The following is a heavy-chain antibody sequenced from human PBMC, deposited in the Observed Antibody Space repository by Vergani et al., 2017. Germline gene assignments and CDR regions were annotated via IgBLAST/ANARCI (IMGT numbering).Heavy chain of an antibody. CDR2: IYYSGST. D-gene: IGHD2-2*01. CDR3: ARGGMRYCSSTSCPSFDY. Sequence: QVQLQEPGPGLVKPSETLSLTYTVSGGSISSYYWSWIRQPPGKGLEWIGYIYYSGSTNYNPSLKSRVTISVDTSKNQFSLKLSSVTAADTAVYYCARGGMRYCSSTSCPSFDYWGQGTLVTVSS. CDR1: GGSISSYY. J-gene: IGHJ4*02. V-gene: IGHV4-59*01.